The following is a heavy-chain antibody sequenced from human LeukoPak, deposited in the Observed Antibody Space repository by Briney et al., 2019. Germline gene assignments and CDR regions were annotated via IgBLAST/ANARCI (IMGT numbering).Heavy chain of an antibody. J-gene: IGHJ6*03. Sequence: SETLSLTCIVSGGSISSSSYYWGWIRQPPGKGLEWIGSIYYSGSTYYNPSLKSRVTISVDTSKNQFSLKLSSVTAADTAVHYCARHLPYYPQYYMDVWGKGTTVTVSS. D-gene: IGHD2/OR15-2a*01. CDR1: GGSISSSSYY. CDR2: IYYSGST. V-gene: IGHV4-39*01. CDR3: ARHLPYYPQYYMDV.